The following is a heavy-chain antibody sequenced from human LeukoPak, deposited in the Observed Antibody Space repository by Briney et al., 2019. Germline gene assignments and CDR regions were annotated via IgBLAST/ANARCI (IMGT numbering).Heavy chain of an antibody. V-gene: IGHV4-59*12. CDR1: GGSISSYY. Sequence: NTSETLSLTCTVSGGSISSYYWSWIRQPPGKGLEWIGYIYYSGSTNYNPSLKSRVTMSVDTSKNQFSLKLSSVTAADTAVYYCAREVGLYYDSSAAFDIWGQGTMVTVSS. CDR3: AREVGLYYDSSAAFDI. J-gene: IGHJ3*02. D-gene: IGHD3-22*01. CDR2: IYYSGST.